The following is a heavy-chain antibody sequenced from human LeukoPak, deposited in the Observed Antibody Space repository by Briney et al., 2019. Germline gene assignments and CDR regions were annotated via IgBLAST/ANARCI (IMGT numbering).Heavy chain of an antibody. CDR2: ISGSGGGT. CDR1: GFTFSSYA. Sequence: XGSLRLSCAASGFTFSSYAMSWVRQAPGKGLEWVSAISGSGGGTYYADSVKGRFTISRDNSKNTLYLQMNSLRAEDTAVYYCAKDPAYYDFWSGPEGYGMDVWGQGTTVTVSS. J-gene: IGHJ6*02. CDR3: AKDPAYYDFWSGPEGYGMDV. V-gene: IGHV3-23*01. D-gene: IGHD3-3*01.